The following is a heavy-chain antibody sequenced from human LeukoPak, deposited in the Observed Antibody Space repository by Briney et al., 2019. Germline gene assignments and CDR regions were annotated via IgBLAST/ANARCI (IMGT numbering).Heavy chain of an antibody. CDR2: ISYDGSNK. CDR3: ARAVATPPRILDY. D-gene: IGHD4-23*01. Sequence: GGSLRLSCAASGFTFSSYAMHWVRQAPGKGLEWVAVISYDGSNKYYADSVKGRFTISRDNSKNTLYLQMNSLRAEDTAVYYCARAVATPPRILDYWGQGTLVTVSS. V-gene: IGHV3-30*04. CDR1: GFTFSSYA. J-gene: IGHJ4*02.